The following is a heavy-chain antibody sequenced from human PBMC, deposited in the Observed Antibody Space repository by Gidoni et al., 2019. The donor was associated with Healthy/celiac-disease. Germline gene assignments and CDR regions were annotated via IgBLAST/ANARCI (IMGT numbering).Heavy chain of an antibody. Sequence: QVQLVQSGADVTKPGASVQVSCKASGYTFTRCRISWVRQAPGQGLEWMGWISAYNGNRNYAQKPEGRVTRTTDTTTSTDNMELRRLRSDDTAVYYGERGGGWSFKLGSYTQFDYWGQGTLVTVSS. D-gene: IGHD3-10*01. V-gene: IGHV1-18*04. CDR2: ISAYNGNR. CDR1: GYTFTRCR. J-gene: IGHJ4*02. CDR3: ERGGGWSFKLGSYTQFDY.